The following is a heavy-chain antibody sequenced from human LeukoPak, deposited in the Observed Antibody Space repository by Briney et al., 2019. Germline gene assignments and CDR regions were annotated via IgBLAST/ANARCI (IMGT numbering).Heavy chain of an antibody. CDR2: VSRGSGYI. CDR3: AKTDYSSSNY. D-gene: IGHD6-6*01. Sequence: GGSLRLSCAASGFTFSSYTMNWVRQAPGKGLDWVASVSRGSGYIYYTDSVKGRFTISRDNAKNSLYLQMRSLRAEDTAVYYCAKTDYSSSNYWGQGTLVTVSS. CDR1: GFTFSSYT. J-gene: IGHJ4*02. V-gene: IGHV3-21*01.